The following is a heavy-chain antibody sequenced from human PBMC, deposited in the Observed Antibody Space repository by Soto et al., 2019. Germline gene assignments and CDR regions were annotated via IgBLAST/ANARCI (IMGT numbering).Heavy chain of an antibody. Sequence: SETLSLTCTVSGGSISSGYYSWSWVRQSPGKGLEWIGHIYNSGITYYNPSLKSRVVISIDTSRTQFSLRLNSLTAADRAVYFCARGVTVFGLVSRFWFDPWGQGTVVTVSS. CDR2: IYNSGIT. CDR1: GGSISSGYYS. J-gene: IGHJ5*02. D-gene: IGHD3-3*01. CDR3: ARGVTVFGLVSRFWFDP. V-gene: IGHV4-30-4*01.